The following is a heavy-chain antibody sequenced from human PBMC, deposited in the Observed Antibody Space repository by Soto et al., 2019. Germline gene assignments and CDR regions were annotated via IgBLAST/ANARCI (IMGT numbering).Heavy chain of an antibody. CDR1: GYTFTSYY. J-gene: IGHJ4*02. CDR2: INPSGGST. CDR3: AREGLAYCGGDCYSDY. V-gene: IGHV1-46*01. D-gene: IGHD2-21*02. Sequence: QVQLVQSGAEVKKPGASVKVSCKASGYTFTSYYMHWVRQAPGQGLEWMGIINPSGGSTSYAQKFQGRGTMTRDTSTSTVYMELSRLRSEDTAVYYCAREGLAYCGGDCYSDYWGQGTLVTVSS.